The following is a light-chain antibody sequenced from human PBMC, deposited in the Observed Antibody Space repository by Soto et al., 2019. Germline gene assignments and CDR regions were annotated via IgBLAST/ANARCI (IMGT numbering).Light chain of an antibody. CDR3: QQYGSSRWT. CDR1: QSVSSY. V-gene: IGKV3-20*01. J-gene: IGKJ1*01. Sequence: EIRLKQSPSTLSLSPGERATLSCRASQSVSSYLAWYQQKPGKAPRLLIYGASNRATGIPDRFSGSGSGTDFTLTISRLQPEDFAAYYCQQYGSSRWTFGQGTKVDIK. CDR2: GAS.